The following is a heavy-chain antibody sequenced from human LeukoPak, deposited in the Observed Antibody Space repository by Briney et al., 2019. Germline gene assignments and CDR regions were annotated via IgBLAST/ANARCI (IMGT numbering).Heavy chain of an antibody. Sequence: TGGSLRLSCAASRFTFSSYSMNWVRQAPGKGLEWISYISSSSSTIYYADSVEGRFTISRDNAKNSLYLQMNSLRDEDTAVYYCARGYSYGTYYYYGMDVWGQGTTVTVSS. CDR3: ARGYSYGTYYYYGMDV. CDR1: RFTFSSYS. D-gene: IGHD5-18*01. V-gene: IGHV3-48*02. J-gene: IGHJ6*02. CDR2: ISSSSSTI.